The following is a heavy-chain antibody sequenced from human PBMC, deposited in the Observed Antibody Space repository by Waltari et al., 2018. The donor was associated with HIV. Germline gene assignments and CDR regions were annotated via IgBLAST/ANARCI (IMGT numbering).Heavy chain of an antibody. D-gene: IGHD3-10*01. V-gene: IGHV1-69*13. CDR2: IIPVFGAA. CDR3: ARGQSYGSGSDSHLFFDV. J-gene: IGHJ4*02. Sequence: QVQLVQSGAEVRKPGYSVKVSCKSSGDRFTYSPLSWVRQAPGHGLEWMAWIIPVFGAATYTQTFEDRVTIIADDSTNTVYMELRGLTSTDTAVYYCARGQSYGSGSDSHLFFDVWGQGTLVTVSS. CDR1: GDRFTYSP.